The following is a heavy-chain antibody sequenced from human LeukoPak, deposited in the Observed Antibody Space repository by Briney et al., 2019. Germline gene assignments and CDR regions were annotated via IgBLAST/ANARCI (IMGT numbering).Heavy chain of an antibody. Sequence: GGSLRLSCAASGFTFSSYAMSWVRQAPGKGLEWVSAISGSGGSIYYAGSVKGRFTISRDNSKNTLYLQMNSLRAEDTAVYYCARPLSGDSSSSPDYWGQGTLVTVSS. CDR1: GFTFSSYA. D-gene: IGHD6-13*01. V-gene: IGHV3-23*01. CDR2: ISGSGGSI. CDR3: ARPLSGDSSSSPDY. J-gene: IGHJ4*02.